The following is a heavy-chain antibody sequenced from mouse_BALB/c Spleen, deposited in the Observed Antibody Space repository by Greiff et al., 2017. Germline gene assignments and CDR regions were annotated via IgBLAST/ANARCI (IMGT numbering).Heavy chain of an antibody. D-gene: IGHD2-1*01. Sequence: EVKLVESGGGLVQPGGSLKLSCAASGFTFSSYTMSWVRQTPEKRLEWVAYISNGGGSTYYPDTVQGRFTISRDNAKNTLYLQMSSLKSEDTAMYYCARHNPHYGNWFAYWGQGTLVTVSA. CDR1: GFTFSSYT. CDR3: ARHNPHYGNWFAY. J-gene: IGHJ3*01. V-gene: IGHV5-12-2*01. CDR2: ISNGGGST.